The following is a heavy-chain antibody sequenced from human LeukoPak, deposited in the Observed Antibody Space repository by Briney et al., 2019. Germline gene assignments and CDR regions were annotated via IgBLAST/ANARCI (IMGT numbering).Heavy chain of an antibody. CDR3: ARESGSSGMDI. D-gene: IGHD1-26*01. CDR2: IEQDGSEK. CDR1: GITLSNYG. V-gene: IGHV3-7*01. J-gene: IGHJ3*02. Sequence: PGGSLRLSCAVSGITLSNYGMTWVRQAPGKGLEWVANIEQDGSEKYYVDSVKGRFTISRDNAKNSLFLQMNSLRAEDTAVYYCARESGSSGMDIWGQGTMVTVSS.